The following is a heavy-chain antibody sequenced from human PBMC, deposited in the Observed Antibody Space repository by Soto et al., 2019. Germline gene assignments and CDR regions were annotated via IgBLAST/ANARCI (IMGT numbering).Heavy chain of an antibody. CDR2: ISYDGSNK. CDR1: GFTFSSYG. V-gene: IGHV3-30*18. CDR3: AKGGYCSGGSCFHFDY. J-gene: IGHJ4*02. D-gene: IGHD2-15*01. Sequence: QVQLVESGGGVVQPGRSLRLSCAASGFTFSSYGMHWVRQAPGKGLEWVAVISYDGSNKYYADSVKGRFTISRDNSKNTLYLQMNSLRAEDTAVYYRAKGGYCSGGSCFHFDYWGQGTLVTVSS.